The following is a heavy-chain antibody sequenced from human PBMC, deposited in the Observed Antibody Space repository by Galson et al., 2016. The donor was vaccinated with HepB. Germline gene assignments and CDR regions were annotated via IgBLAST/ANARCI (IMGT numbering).Heavy chain of an antibody. J-gene: IGHJ4*02. V-gene: IGHV1-18*01. CDR1: GYTFRSYT. CDR2: ISVHNGNT. D-gene: IGHD2-21*01. CDR3: TRDARVVHFDF. Sequence: SVKVSCKASGYTFRSYTINWVRQAPGQWLEWMGWISVHNGNTKYTQKFQDRVTMTKDTPTSTVYMELTRLTSDDTAVYYCTRDARVVHFDFWGQGTLVTVSS.